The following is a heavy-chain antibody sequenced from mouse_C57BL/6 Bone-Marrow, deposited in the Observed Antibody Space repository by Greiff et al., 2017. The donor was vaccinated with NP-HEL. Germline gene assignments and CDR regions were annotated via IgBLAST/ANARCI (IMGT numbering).Heavy chain of an antibody. Sequence: QVQLQQPGAELVKPGASVKLSCKASGYTFTSYWMQWVKQRPGQGLEWIGEIDPSDSYTNYTQKFKGKSTFTVDTSSHTSYMQLSSLTSEDSAVYYCARECDWDVDAMDYWGQGTSVTVSS. CDR1: GYTFTSYW. D-gene: IGHD4-1*01. CDR3: ARECDWDVDAMDY. V-gene: IGHV1-50*01. J-gene: IGHJ4*01. CDR2: IDPSDSYT.